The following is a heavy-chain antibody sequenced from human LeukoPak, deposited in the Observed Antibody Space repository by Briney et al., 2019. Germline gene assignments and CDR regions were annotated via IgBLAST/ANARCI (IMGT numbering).Heavy chain of an antibody. CDR2: FYSDGTT. D-gene: IGHD6-13*01. Sequence: GGSLRLSCVVSGFIVNNNYINWVRQAPGKGLEWVSVFYSDGTTYHADSVKGRFTISRDNSKNMVFLQMNSLRAEDTAVYYCARDAAAGAGVFDYWGQGTLVTVSS. CDR3: ARDAAAGAGVFDY. V-gene: IGHV3-53*01. J-gene: IGHJ4*02. CDR1: GFIVNNNY.